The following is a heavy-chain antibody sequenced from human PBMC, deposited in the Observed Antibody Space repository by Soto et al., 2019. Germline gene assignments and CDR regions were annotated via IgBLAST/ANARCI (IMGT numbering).Heavy chain of an antibody. J-gene: IGHJ4*02. CDR1: GFTFSSYS. D-gene: IGHD1-26*01. CDR2: ISSSSSYI. CDR3: ARDLRSRIVGVYYGFDY. V-gene: IGHV3-21*01. Sequence: GGSLRLSCAASGFTFSSYSMNWVRQAPGKGLEWVSSISSSSSYIYYADSVKGRFTISRDNAKNSLYLQMNSLRAEDTAVYYCARDLRSRIVGVYYGFDYWGQGTLVTVSS.